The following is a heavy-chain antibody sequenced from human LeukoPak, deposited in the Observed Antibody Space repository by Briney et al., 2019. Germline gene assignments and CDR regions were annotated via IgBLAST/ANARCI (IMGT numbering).Heavy chain of an antibody. V-gene: IGHV4-34*01. CDR2: INHSGST. CDR1: GGSCSGYY. CDR3: ARGREAGT. D-gene: IGHD6-13*01. Sequence: PSETLSLTCAVYGGSCSGYYWSWIRQPPGKGLEWIGEINHSGSTNYNPSLKSRVTISVDTSKNQFSLKLSSVTAADTAVYYCARGREAGTWGHGTLVTVSS. J-gene: IGHJ5*01.